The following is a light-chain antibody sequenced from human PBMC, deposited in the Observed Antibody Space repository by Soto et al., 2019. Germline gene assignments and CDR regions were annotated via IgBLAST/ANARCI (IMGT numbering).Light chain of an antibody. Sequence: QSVLTQPASVSGSPGQSITISCTGTSSDVGGYNYVSWYQQHPGKAPKLMIYEVSNRPSGVSNRFSGSKSGNTASLTISGLQAEDEADYYCNSYTSSSTLVFGGGTNVTVL. V-gene: IGLV2-14*01. CDR2: EVS. CDR1: SSDVGGYNY. J-gene: IGLJ2*01. CDR3: NSYTSSSTLV.